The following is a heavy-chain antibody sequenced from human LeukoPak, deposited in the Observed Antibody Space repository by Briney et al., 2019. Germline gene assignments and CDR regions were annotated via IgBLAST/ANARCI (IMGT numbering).Heavy chain of an antibody. D-gene: IGHD3-10*01. CDR2: NSDYTGNT. CDR1: GYTFSSYG. Sequence: ASVKVSCKASGYTFSSYGIRWVRQAPGQGLAWIGWNSDYTGNTNYAQNLQGRVTMTTDTSTSTAYMELRSLRSDDTALYYCARSSWFGGRSEWRWFDPWGQGTLVTVSS. CDR3: ARSSWFGGRSEWRWFDP. J-gene: IGHJ5*02. V-gene: IGHV1-18*01.